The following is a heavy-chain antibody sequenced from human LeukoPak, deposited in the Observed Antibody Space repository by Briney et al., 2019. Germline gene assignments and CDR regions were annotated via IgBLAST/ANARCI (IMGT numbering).Heavy chain of an antibody. Sequence: GGSLRLSCVASEFGFSSHVIHWVRQAPGQGLEWVAMISDDGSRKYHADSVKGRFSISRDNSKNTLFLQMNSLRVDDTAVYYCARDYYGSGSHATGMDVWGQGTTVTVSS. V-gene: IGHV3-30-3*01. CDR3: ARDYYGSGSHATGMDV. CDR2: ISDDGSRK. J-gene: IGHJ6*02. CDR1: EFGFSSHV. D-gene: IGHD3-10*01.